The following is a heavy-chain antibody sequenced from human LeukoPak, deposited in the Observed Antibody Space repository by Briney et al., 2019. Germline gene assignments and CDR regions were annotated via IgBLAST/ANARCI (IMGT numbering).Heavy chain of an antibody. J-gene: IGHJ4*02. CDR1: GYSISSGYY. Sequence: SETLSLTCAVSGYSISSGYYWGWIRQPPGKGLEWIGSIYHSGSTYYNPSLKSRVTISVDTSKNQFSLKLSSVTAADTAMYYCARLDGYSGYDYYFDCWGQGTLVTVSS. CDR3: ARLDGYSGYDYYFDC. D-gene: IGHD5-12*01. CDR2: IYHSGST. V-gene: IGHV4-38-2*01.